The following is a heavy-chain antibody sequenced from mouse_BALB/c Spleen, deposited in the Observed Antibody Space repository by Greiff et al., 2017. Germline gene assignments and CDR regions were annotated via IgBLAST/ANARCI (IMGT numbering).Heavy chain of an antibody. V-gene: IGHV1-77*01. CDR3: ARLNNYGNPAWFAY. Sequence: QVQLQQSGAELARPGASVKLSCKASGYTFTDYYINWVKQRTGQGLEWIGEIYPGSGNTYYNEKFKGKATLTADKSSSTAYMQLSSLTSEDSAIYYCARLNNYGNPAWFAYWGQGTLVTVSA. J-gene: IGHJ3*01. CDR2: IYPGSGNT. D-gene: IGHD2-1*01. CDR1: GYTFTDYY.